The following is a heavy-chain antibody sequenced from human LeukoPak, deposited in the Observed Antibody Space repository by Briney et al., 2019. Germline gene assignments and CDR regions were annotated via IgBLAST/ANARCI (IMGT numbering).Heavy chain of an antibody. CDR2: INHSGST. CDR1: GGSFSGYY. Sequence: SETLSLTCAGYGGSFSGYYWSWIRQPPGKGLEWIGEINHSGSTNYNSSLKSRVTISVDTSKKQFSLKLSSVTAADTAVYYCARVRGGRYYYDSSGYLSFDYWGQGTLVTVSS. V-gene: IGHV4-34*01. CDR3: ARVRGGRYYYDSSGYLSFDY. J-gene: IGHJ4*02. D-gene: IGHD3-22*01.